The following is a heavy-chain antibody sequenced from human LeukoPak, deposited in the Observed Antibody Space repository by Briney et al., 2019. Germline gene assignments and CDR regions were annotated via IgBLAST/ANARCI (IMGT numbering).Heavy chain of an antibody. J-gene: IGHJ5*02. CDR2: IYYSGST. CDR3: ARSAYYNLGNWFDP. V-gene: IGHV4-31*03. D-gene: IGHD2/OR15-2a*01. Sequence: TLSLTCTVSGGSISSGGYYWSWIRQHPGKGLEWIGNIYYSGSTYYNPSLKSRVTISVDTSKNQFSLKLSSVTAADTAVYYCARSAYYNLGNWFDPCGQGSLVTVSS. CDR1: GGSISSGGYY.